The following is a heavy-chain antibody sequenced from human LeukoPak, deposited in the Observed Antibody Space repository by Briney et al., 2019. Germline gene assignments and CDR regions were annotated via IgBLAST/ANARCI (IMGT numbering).Heavy chain of an antibody. CDR3: ARGGRGYCSGGSCYSYYFDY. D-gene: IGHD2-15*01. Sequence: SETLSLTCTVSGGSISSYYWSWIRQPPGKGLEWIGYIYYSGSTNYNPSLKSRVTISVDTSKNQFSLKLSSVTAADTAVYYCARGGRGYCSGGSCYSYYFDYWGRGTLVTVSS. CDR2: IYYSGST. CDR1: GGSISSYY. J-gene: IGHJ4*02. V-gene: IGHV4-59*01.